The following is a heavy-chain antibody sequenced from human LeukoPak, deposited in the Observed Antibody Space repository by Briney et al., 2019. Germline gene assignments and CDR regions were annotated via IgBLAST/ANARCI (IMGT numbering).Heavy chain of an antibody. V-gene: IGHV4-39*07. CDR1: GGSISSSSYY. CDR2: IYYSGST. CDR3: ARDEASSPEPGNWFDP. Sequence: PSETLSLTCTVSGGSISSSSYYWGWIRQPPGKGLEWIGSIYYSGSTYYNPSLKSRVTISVDTSKNQFSLKLSSVTAADTAVYYCARDEASSPEPGNWFDPWGQGTLVTVSS. J-gene: IGHJ5*02. D-gene: IGHD6-19*01.